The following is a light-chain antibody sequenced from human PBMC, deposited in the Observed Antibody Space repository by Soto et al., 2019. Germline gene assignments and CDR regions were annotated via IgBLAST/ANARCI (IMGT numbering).Light chain of an antibody. CDR1: SSDIGDYNY. J-gene: IGLJ3*02. V-gene: IGLV2-8*01. Sequence: QSVLTQPPSASGSLGQSVTISCTGTSSDIGDYNYVSWYQQHAGKAPKLMIYEVSQRPSGVPDRFSGSKSGNTASLTVSGRQAEDEADYYCGSYVGSKSFVFGGGTKLTVL. CDR3: GSYVGSKSFV. CDR2: EVS.